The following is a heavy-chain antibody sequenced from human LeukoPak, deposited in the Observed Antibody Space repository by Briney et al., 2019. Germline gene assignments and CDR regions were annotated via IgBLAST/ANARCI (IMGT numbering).Heavy chain of an antibody. Sequence: GESLMISSKGSGYSFTSYLIGWVRQMPGKGVEWVGIIYPGDSDTRYSRSFQGQVTISADKYISTAYLQWSSLKASDTAMYYCARIATMVRGVIIALDYWGQGTQVTVSS. D-gene: IGHD3-10*01. J-gene: IGHJ4*02. V-gene: IGHV5-51*01. CDR1: GYSFTSYL. CDR3: ARIATMVRGVIIALDY. CDR2: IYPGDSDT.